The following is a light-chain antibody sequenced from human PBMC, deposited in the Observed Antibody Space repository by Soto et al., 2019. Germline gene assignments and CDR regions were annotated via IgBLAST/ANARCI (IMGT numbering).Light chain of an antibody. Sequence: EIVLTQSPGTLSLSPGERATLSCRASQSVSSSYLAWYQQKPGQAPRLLIYGASSRPTGIPDRFSGSGSGTDFTLTISRLEPEDFAMYYCQRYDSFRTFGQGTKVEI. J-gene: IGKJ1*01. CDR3: QRYDSFRT. CDR2: GAS. V-gene: IGKV3-20*01. CDR1: QSVSSSY.